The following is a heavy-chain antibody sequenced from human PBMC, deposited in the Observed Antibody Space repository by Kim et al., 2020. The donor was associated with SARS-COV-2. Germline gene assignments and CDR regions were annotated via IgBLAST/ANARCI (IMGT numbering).Heavy chain of an antibody. D-gene: IGHD3-22*01. V-gene: IGHV3-33*01. J-gene: IGHJ6*02. Sequence: GGSLRLSCAASGFTFSSYGMHWVRQAPGKGLEWVAVIWYDGSNKYYADSVKGRFTISRDNSKNTLYLQMNSLRAEDTAVYYCARDLISSGYYDRGYYYYGMDVWGQGTTVTVSS. CDR2: IWYDGSNK. CDR3: ARDLISSGYYDRGYYYYGMDV. CDR1: GFTFSSYG.